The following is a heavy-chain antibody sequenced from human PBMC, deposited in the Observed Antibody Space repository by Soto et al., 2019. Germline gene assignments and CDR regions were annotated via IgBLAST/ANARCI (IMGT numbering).Heavy chain of an antibody. V-gene: IGHV3-23*01. D-gene: IGHD6-19*01. CDR1: GFACSDYP. CDR2: IRASGEKP. Sequence: EVHLLESGGGVVQPGKSLKISCATSGFACSDYPMTWVRQPPGQGLEWVPGIRASGEKPYYADALKGRFTISRDNSKNTWSLQMNSLRVEDTGIYYCAKLEWLEFGGDYCGQGALGTVSS. J-gene: IGHJ4*02. CDR3: AKLEWLEFGGDY.